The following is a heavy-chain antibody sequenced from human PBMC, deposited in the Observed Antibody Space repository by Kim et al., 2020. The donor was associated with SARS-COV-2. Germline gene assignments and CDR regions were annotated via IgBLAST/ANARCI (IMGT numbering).Heavy chain of an antibody. V-gene: IGHV1-69*13. Sequence: SVKVSCKASGGTFSSYAISWVRQAPGQGLEWMGGIIPIFGTANYAQKFQGRVTITADESTSTAYMELSSLRSEDTAVYYCARDARFFGVANWFDPWGQGTLVTVSS. CDR3: ARDARFFGVANWFDP. D-gene: IGHD3-3*01. CDR2: IIPIFGTA. CDR1: GGTFSSYA. J-gene: IGHJ5*02.